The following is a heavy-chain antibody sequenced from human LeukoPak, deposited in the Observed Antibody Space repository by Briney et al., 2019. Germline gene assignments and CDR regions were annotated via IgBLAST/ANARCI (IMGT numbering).Heavy chain of an antibody. CDR1: GFNFSSYG. J-gene: IGHJ4*02. Sequence: GGSLRLSCEASGFNFSSYGMHWVRQAPGKGLEWVAVIWYDGSNKYYADSVKGRFTISRDNSKNTLYLQMNSLRAEDTAVYYCARSSIQLWELDYWGQGTLVTVSS. D-gene: IGHD5-18*01. CDR3: ARSSIQLWELDY. CDR2: IWYDGSNK. V-gene: IGHV3-33*08.